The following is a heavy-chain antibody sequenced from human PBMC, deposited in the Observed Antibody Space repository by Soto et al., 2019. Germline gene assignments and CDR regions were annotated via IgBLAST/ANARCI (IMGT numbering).Heavy chain of an antibody. Sequence: SETLSLTCTFSGCSISSSRSYWGWIRQPPGKGLECIGSIYYSENTYYNTSLKNRVNISIDTSKNQFSLKLSSVTAADTAVYYCARDYGAFWGQGTLVTVS. J-gene: IGHJ4*02. V-gene: IGHV4-39*02. CDR2: IYYSENT. CDR3: ARDYGAF. D-gene: IGHD4-17*01. CDR1: GCSISSSRSY.